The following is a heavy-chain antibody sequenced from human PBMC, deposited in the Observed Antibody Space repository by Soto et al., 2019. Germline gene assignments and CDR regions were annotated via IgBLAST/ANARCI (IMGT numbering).Heavy chain of an antibody. V-gene: IGHV5-51*01. Sequence: GESLKISCKGSGYGFTGYWIGWVRQMPGKGLEWMGIIFPGGSQTRYSPSFQGQVTMSVDKSISTAYLQWSSLKASDTVMYYCARFSGDQLERPWFDPWGQGTLVTVSS. J-gene: IGHJ5*02. CDR1: GYGFTGYW. CDR2: IFPGGSQT. CDR3: ARFSGDQLERPWFDP. D-gene: IGHD1-1*01.